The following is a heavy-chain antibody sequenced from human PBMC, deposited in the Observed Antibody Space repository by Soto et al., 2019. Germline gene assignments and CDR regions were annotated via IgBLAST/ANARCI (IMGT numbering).Heavy chain of an antibody. CDR2: ISASSSYI. V-gene: IGHV3-21*01. CDR1: GFTFSIYS. CDR3: ARDLRNIVVVPAAIRDYYSYYYGMDV. D-gene: IGHD2-2*02. Sequence: PGGSLLVSCASSGFTFSIYSMNWVRQAPGNGLEWVSCISASSSYIYYADSVKGRFTISRDNAKNSLYLQMNSLRAEDTAVYYCARDLRNIVVVPAAIRDYYSYYYGMDVWGQGTPVTVSS. J-gene: IGHJ6*01.